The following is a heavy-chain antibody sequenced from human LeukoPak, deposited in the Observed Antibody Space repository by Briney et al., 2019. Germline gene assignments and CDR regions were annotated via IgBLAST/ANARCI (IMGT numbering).Heavy chain of an antibody. J-gene: IGHJ4*02. CDR1: GFTFSTYA. CDR2: ISGSGSNT. Sequence: GGSLRLSCAASGFTFSTYAMSWVRQAPGKGLKWVSTISGSGSNTYYADSVKGRFTISRDNSKNTLYLQMNNLTAEDTAVYHCAKAHTTSLLTAYYCFDYWGQGTLVTVSS. V-gene: IGHV3-23*01. D-gene: IGHD3-9*01. CDR3: AKAHTTSLLTAYYCFDY.